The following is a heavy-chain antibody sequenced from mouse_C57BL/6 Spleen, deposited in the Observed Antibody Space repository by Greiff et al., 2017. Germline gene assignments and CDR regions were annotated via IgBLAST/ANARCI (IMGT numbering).Heavy chain of an antibody. D-gene: IGHD2-3*01. V-gene: IGHV1-9*01. Sequence: QVQLQQSGAELMKPGASVKLSCKATGYTFTGYWIEWVKQRPGHGLEWIGEILPGSGSTNYNEKFKGKATFTADTSSNPAYMQLSSLTTEDSAIYYCARRGGKNDGYSWFAYWGQGTLVTVSA. CDR2: ILPGSGST. CDR1: GYTFTGYW. CDR3: ARRGGKNDGYSWFAY. J-gene: IGHJ3*01.